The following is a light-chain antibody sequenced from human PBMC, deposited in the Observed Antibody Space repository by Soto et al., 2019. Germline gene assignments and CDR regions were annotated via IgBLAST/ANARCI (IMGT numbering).Light chain of an antibody. Sequence: QSARTQPPSASGTPGQRVTISCSGSRSNVASNTVNWYQQLPGTAPRVLIYSNNQRPSGVPGRFSGSKTGTSASLAISGLRSEDEGDYYCAAWDDSLNAVLFGGGTKLTVL. V-gene: IGLV1-44*01. CDR1: RSNVASNT. J-gene: IGLJ3*02. CDR2: SNN. CDR3: AAWDDSLNAVL.